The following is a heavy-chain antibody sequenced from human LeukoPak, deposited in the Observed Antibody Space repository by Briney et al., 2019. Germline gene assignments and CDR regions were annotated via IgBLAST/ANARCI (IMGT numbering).Heavy chain of an antibody. V-gene: IGHV4-30-4*02. D-gene: IGHD3-3*01. J-gene: IGHJ6*02. CDR3: ARDGLYYDFWSGYGMDV. CDR2: IYYSGST. CDR1: GGSISSGDYY. Sequence: SETLSLTCTVSGGSISSGDYYWSWIRQPPGKGLEWIGYIYYSGSTYYNPSLKSRITISVDKSKNQFSLKLGSVTAEDTAVYYCARDGLYYDFWSGYGMDVWGQGTTVTVSS.